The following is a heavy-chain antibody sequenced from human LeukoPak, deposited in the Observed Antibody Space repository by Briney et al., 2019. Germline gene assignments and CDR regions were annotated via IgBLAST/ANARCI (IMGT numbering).Heavy chain of an antibody. CDR3: ARDHMVRPPL. CDR1: GGSIGSSTYY. CDR2: IYYSGST. D-gene: IGHD3-10*01. V-gene: IGHV4-39*07. J-gene: IGHJ4*02. Sequence: SETLSLTCTVSGGSIGSSTYYWGWIRQSPGKGLEWIGSIYYSGSTNYNPSLKSRVTISVDTSKNQFSLKLSSVTAADTAVYYCARDHMVRPPLWGQGTLVTVSS.